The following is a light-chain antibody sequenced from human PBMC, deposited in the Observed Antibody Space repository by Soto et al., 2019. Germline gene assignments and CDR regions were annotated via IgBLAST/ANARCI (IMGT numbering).Light chain of an antibody. Sequence: DIQMTQSPSTLSASVGDRVTITCRASQSISSWLAWYQQKPGKAPKFLIYRTSSLGRRVPLRFSFSGSGTEFTLTISSLQPYDFATYYCQQYHSSPYTFGQGTKLEIK. CDR2: RTS. J-gene: IGKJ2*01. V-gene: IGKV1-5*03. CDR3: QQYHSSPYT. CDR1: QSISSW.